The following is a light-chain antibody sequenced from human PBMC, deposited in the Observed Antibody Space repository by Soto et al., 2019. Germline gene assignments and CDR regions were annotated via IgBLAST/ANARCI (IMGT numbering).Light chain of an antibody. V-gene: IGKV3-20*01. CDR2: GAS. CDR3: QQDGSSPTYT. CDR1: QSVSSSY. Sequence: EIVLTQSPGTLSLSPGERATLSCRASQSVSSSYLAWYQQKPGQAPRLLIYGASSRDTGIPDRFSGSGSGTDFTLIISRLEPEDFAVYYYQQDGSSPTYTFGQGTKLEIK. J-gene: IGKJ2*01.